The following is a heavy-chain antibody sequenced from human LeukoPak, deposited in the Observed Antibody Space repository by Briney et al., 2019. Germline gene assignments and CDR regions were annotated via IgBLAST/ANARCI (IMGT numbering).Heavy chain of an antibody. D-gene: IGHD2-8*01. CDR2: ISGCGAGT. V-gene: IGHV3-23*01. CDR3: AKMVREFYTISYYFDY. CDR1: GFTFSSYA. J-gene: IGHJ4*02. Sequence: GGALRLSCAASGFTFSSYAMNWVRQAPGKGLEWVSGISGCGAGTYYADSVKGRFTISRDNSKNTLYLQMNSLRAEDTAVYYCAKMVREFYTISYYFDYWGQGTLVTVSS.